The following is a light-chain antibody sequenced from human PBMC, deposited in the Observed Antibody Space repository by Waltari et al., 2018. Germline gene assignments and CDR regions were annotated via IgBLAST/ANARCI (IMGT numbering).Light chain of an antibody. V-gene: IGKV3-20*01. Sequence: EIVLTQSPGTLSLSPGERATLSCRASQSVSRWLAWYQQKPGQPPRLLIYGASSRANGIPDRFSGSGYGTDFSLTISRLEPEDSAVYYCQKYGTLPATFGQGTKVEVK. CDR1: QSVSRW. CDR3: QKYGTLPAT. CDR2: GAS. J-gene: IGKJ1*01.